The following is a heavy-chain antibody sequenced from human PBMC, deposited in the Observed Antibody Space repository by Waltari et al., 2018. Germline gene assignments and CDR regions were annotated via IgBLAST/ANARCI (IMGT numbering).Heavy chain of an antibody. CDR2: NRNKAKFYST. CDR1: GFTFSDHY. D-gene: IGHD1-26*01. Sequence: EVQLVESGGGLVQPGGSLRLSCAASGFTFSDHYMDWVRQAPGKGLEGFARNRNKAKFYSTEYVPSVKGRFTISRDDSKSSLYLQMNSLKSEDTAVYYCVRIRLGPTTRIFDSWGQGTLVTVSS. CDR3: VRIRLGPTTRIFDS. J-gene: IGHJ4*02. V-gene: IGHV3-72*01.